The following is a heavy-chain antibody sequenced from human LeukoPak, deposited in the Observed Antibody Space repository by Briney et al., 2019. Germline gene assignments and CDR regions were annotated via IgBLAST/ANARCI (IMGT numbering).Heavy chain of an antibody. CDR3: ASGIDARSDSSD. V-gene: IGHV4-39*01. CDR1: GGSISSSTYY. CDR2: INYSGTT. D-gene: IGHD6-19*01. Sequence: SETLSLTCSVSGGSISSSTYYWGWIRQSPGKELEWIGSINYSGTTYYNPSLKSRVTMSVDMYKNQFSLKLTSVTAADTAVYYCASGIDARSDSSDWGQGTLVTVSS. J-gene: IGHJ4*02.